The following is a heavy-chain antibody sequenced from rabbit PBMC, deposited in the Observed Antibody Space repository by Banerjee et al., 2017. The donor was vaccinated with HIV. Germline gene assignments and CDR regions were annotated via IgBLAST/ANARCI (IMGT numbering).Heavy chain of an antibody. D-gene: IGHD2-1*01. CDR2: IWTSSGGT. CDR3: AREDGRVHGYFDL. J-gene: IGHJ4*01. CDR1: GFSFSSAYW. V-gene: IGHV1S45*01. Sequence: QEQLEESGGDLVKPEGSLTLTCTASGFSFSSAYWTCWVRQAPGKGLEWIACIWTSSGGTYYASWANGRFTVSKTSSTTVTLQMTSLTAADTATYFCAREDGRVHGYFDLWGQGTLVTVS.